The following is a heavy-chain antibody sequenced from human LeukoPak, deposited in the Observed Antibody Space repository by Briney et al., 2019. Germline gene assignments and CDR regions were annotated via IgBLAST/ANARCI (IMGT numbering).Heavy chain of an antibody. CDR2: ISNDGSRE. CDR1: GFPFSTSA. D-gene: IGHD6-6*01. V-gene: IGHV3-30*04. CDR3: ARSGYGTSSYFDY. Sequence: GTSLRLSCAASGFPFSTSAMYWVRQAPGEGLEWVAAISNDGSREHYTESVKGRFTISRDNSKNTLLLQMDSLRIDDAAVYYCARSGYGTSSYFDYWGQGTLVTVSS. J-gene: IGHJ4*02.